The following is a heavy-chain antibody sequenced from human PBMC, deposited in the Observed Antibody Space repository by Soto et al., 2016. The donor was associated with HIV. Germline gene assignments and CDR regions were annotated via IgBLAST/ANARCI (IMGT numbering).Heavy chain of an antibody. V-gene: IGHV3-48*01. CDR2: ISSSSSTI. Sequence: EVQLVESGGGLVQPGGSLRLSCAASGFTFSSYSMNWVRQAPGKGLEWVSYISSSSSTIYYADSVKGRFTISRDNAKNSLYLQMNSLRAEDTAVYYCASSGRRLNSGSQFDPVGPGNPGHRLL. CDR3: ASSGRRLNSGSQFDP. CDR1: GFTFSSYS. J-gene: IGHJ5*02. D-gene: IGHD1-26*01.